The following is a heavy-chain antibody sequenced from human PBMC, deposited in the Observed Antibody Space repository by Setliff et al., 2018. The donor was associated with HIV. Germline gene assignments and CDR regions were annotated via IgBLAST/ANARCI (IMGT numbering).Heavy chain of an antibody. D-gene: IGHD3-22*01. CDR3: ARMIVLSASSPPNAFDI. CDR2: ISAYNGNT. J-gene: IGHJ3*02. V-gene: IGHV1-18*01. Sequence: ASVKVSCKASGYTFTSYGISWVRQAPGQGLEWMGWISAYNGNTNYAQKLQGRVTMTTDTSTSTAYMELRGLRSDDTAVYYCARMIVLSASSPPNAFDIWGQGTMVTVS. CDR1: GYTFTSYG.